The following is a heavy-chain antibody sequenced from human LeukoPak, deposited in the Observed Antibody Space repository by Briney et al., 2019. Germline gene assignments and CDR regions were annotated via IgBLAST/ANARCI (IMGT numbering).Heavy chain of an antibody. CDR2: INHSGST. J-gene: IGHJ5*02. CDR1: GGSFSGYY. Sequence: ETLSLTCAVYGGSFSGYYWSWIRQPPGKGLEWIGEINHSGSTNYNPSLKSRVTISLDTSKNQFSLKLSSVTAADTAVYYCARVVVAATDWFDPWGLGTLVTVSS. V-gene: IGHV4-34*01. D-gene: IGHD2-15*01. CDR3: ARVVVAATDWFDP.